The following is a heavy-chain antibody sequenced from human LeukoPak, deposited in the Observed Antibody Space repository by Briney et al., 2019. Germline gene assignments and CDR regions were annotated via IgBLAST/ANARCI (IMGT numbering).Heavy chain of an antibody. J-gene: IGHJ3*02. D-gene: IGHD2-15*01. CDR1: GFTFSSYG. CDR2: IWYGGSNK. CDR3: ARDRKGISAFDI. V-gene: IGHV3-33*08. Sequence: PGRSLRLSCAASGFTFSSYGMHWVRQAPGKGLEWVAVIWYGGSNKYYADSVKGRFTISRDNSKNTLYLQMSSLRAEDTAVYYCARDRKGISAFDIWGQGTMVTVSS.